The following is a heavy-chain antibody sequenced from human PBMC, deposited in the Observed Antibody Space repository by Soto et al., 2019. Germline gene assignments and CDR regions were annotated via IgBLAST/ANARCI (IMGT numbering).Heavy chain of an antibody. CDR1: GFTFSSYS. J-gene: IGHJ4*02. CDR2: ISSSSSYI. Sequence: GGSLRLSCAASGFTFSSYSMNWVRQAPGKGLEWVSSISSSSSYIYYADSVKGRFTISRDNAKNSLYLQMNSLRAEDTAVYYCARGSQQLVRFFERPDYTAKAHWGQGTLVTVSS. V-gene: IGHV3-21*01. CDR3: ARGSQQLVRFFERPDYTAKAH. D-gene: IGHD6-13*01.